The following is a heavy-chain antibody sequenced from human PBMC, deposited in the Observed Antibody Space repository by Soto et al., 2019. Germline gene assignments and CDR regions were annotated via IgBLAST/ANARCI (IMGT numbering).Heavy chain of an antibody. CDR3: AQVIVLMVCAPHYNWFDP. V-gene: IGHV2-5*02. J-gene: IGHJ5*02. CDR1: GFSLSTSGVG. D-gene: IGHD2-8*01. Sequence: QITLKESGPTLVKPTQTLTLTCTFSGFSLSTSGVGVGWIRQPPGKALEWLALIYWDDDKRYSPSLKSRLTITKDPSKNQLVLTMPIMDPVDTATYYCAQVIVLMVCAPHYNWFDPWGQGSLVTVSS. CDR2: IYWDDDK.